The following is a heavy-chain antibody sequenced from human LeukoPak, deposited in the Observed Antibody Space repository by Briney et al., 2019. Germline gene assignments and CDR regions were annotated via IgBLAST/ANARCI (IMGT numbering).Heavy chain of an antibody. D-gene: IGHD4-17*01. CDR2: INHSGST. V-gene: IGHV4-34*01. CDR3: ARGAKVYGDYRYYYYMDV. J-gene: IGHJ6*03. Sequence: SETLSLTCAVYGESFSGYNWSWIRHTPGKGLEWMGEINHSGSTNYNTSLKSRVNISVDTSKNQFSLKLSSVTAADTAVYYCARGAKVYGDYRYYYYMDVWGKGTTVTVSS. CDR1: GESFSGYN.